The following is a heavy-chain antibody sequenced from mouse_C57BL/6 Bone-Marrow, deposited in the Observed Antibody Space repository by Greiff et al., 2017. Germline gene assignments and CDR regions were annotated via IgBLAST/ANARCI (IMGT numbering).Heavy chain of an antibody. V-gene: IGHV1-9*01. CDR1: GYTFTGYW. D-gene: IGHD2-4*01. CDR3: ARNYDETWFAY. Sequence: VQLQQSGAELMKPGASVKLSCKATGYTFTGYWIEWVKQRPGHGLEWIGEILPGSGSTNYNAKFKGKATFTADTSSNTAYMQLSSLTTEDSAIYVCARNYDETWFAYWGQGTLVTVSA. CDR2: ILPGSGST. J-gene: IGHJ3*01.